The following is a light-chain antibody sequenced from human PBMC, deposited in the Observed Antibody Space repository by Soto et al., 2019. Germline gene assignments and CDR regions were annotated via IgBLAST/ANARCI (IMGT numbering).Light chain of an antibody. V-gene: IGKV1-33*01. J-gene: IGKJ4*01. CDR1: LAISNH. Sequence: DIQMTQSPSPLPASVGDRVIITCQASLAISNHLNWYQQKPGRAPKLLIYDTSNLETGVPSRFRGSGGGTDFTFTITSPQPEDFSTYFCQQTDKLPLTFGGGTTVDMK. CDR3: QQTDKLPLT. CDR2: DTS.